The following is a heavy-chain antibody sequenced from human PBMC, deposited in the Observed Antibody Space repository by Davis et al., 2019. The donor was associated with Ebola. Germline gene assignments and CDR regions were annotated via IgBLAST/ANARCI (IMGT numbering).Heavy chain of an antibody. CDR3: TRERITIFGVVRHGMDV. CDR1: GFTFGDYA. Sequence: GESLKISCTASGFTFGDYAMSWVRQAPGKGLEWVGFIRSKAYGGTTEYAASVKGRFSISRDDSKSIAYLQMNSLKTEDTAVYYCTRERITIFGVVRHGMDVWGQGTTVTVSS. V-gene: IGHV3-49*04. CDR2: IRSKAYGGTT. J-gene: IGHJ6*02. D-gene: IGHD3-3*01.